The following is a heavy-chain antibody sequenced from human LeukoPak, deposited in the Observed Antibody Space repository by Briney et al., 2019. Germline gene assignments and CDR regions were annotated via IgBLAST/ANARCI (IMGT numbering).Heavy chain of an antibody. D-gene: IGHD2-15*01. Sequence: GGSLRLSCAASGFTFSGYAMSWVRQAPGKGLEWVPAISGSGGSTYYADSVKGRFTISRDNSKNTLYLQMNSLRAEDTAVYYCVKGSAYCSGGSCYSRPFVPGDWGQGTLVTVSS. CDR2: ISGSGGST. J-gene: IGHJ4*02. CDR3: VKGSAYCSGGSCYSRPFVPGD. CDR1: GFTFSGYA. V-gene: IGHV3-23*01.